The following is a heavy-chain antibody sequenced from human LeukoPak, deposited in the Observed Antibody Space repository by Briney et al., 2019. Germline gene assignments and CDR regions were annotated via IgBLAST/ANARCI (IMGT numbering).Heavy chain of an antibody. CDR1: GFTFSSYA. V-gene: IGHV3-23*01. J-gene: IGHJ6*02. Sequence: GGSLRLSCAASGFTFSSYAMSWVRQAPGKGLEWVSAISGSGGSTYFADSVKGRLTISRDNSKNTLYLQMNSLRAEDTAVYYCAKGGVDTAMVTVYYYYGMDVWGQGTTVTVSS. CDR3: AKGGVDTAMVTVYYYYGMDV. D-gene: IGHD5-18*01. CDR2: ISGSGGST.